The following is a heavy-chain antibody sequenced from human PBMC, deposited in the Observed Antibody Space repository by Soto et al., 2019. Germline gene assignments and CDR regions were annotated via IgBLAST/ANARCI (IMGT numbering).Heavy chain of an antibody. CDR2: ISPYDGST. J-gene: IGHJ6*02. Sequence: QVQLVQSGAEVKKPGASVKVSCKASGFTFTNYFFHWVRQAPRQGVEWRGIISPYDGSTNDVQSLQGRGTMTSDTSTSTVDVELSSLRSEDTAVYYCARGDGRGSSGFYYYYGMDVWGHGTTVTVSS. V-gene: IGHV1-46*01. CDR3: ARGDGRGSSGFYYYYGMDV. CDR1: GFTFTNYF. D-gene: IGHD6-25*01.